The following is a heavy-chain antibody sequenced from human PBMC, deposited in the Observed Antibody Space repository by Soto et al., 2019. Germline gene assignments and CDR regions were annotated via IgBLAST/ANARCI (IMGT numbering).Heavy chain of an antibody. Sequence: QVQLQESGPGLVKPSETLSLTCTVSGGSISSYYWSWIRQPPGKGLEWIGYIYYSGSTNYNPSRKSRVTISVDTSKNQFSLKLRSVTAADTAVYYCARHIAAAGLYFDYWGQGTLVTVSS. CDR3: ARHIAAAGLYFDY. J-gene: IGHJ4*02. V-gene: IGHV4-59*08. CDR2: IYYSGST. D-gene: IGHD6-13*01. CDR1: GGSISSYY.